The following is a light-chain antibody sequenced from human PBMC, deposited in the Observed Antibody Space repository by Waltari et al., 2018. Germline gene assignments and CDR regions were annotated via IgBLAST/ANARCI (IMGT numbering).Light chain of an antibody. V-gene: IGLV2-14*01. CDR3: NSYTSSITRV. Sequence: QSALTQPASVSGSPGQSITISCTGTSSDVGGYNYVSWYQHHPGKAPKPMIYEVSNRPSGVSNRCSRSKAGNTASRTISGLQPDDEADYYCNSYTSSITRVFGTGTKVTVL. CDR1: SSDVGGYNY. CDR2: EVS. J-gene: IGLJ1*01.